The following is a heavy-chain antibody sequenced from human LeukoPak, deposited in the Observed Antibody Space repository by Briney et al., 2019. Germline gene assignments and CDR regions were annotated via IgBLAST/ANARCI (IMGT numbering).Heavy chain of an antibody. J-gene: IGHJ4*02. V-gene: IGHV1-8*01. Sequence: ASVKVSCKASGYTFASYDINWVRQATGQGLEWLGWMNPSTGNTGFAQRFQGRVTMTKDTSISTAYMELSSLSSEDTAVYYCAGYLSGYSDYSFDYWGQGTLVTVSS. CDR1: GYTFASYD. D-gene: IGHD3-3*01. CDR2: MNPSTGNT. CDR3: AGYLSGYSDYSFDY.